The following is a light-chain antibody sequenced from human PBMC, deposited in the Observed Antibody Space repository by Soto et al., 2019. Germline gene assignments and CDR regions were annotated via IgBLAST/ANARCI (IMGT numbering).Light chain of an antibody. CDR1: SSNIGSSI. V-gene: IGLV1-44*01. CDR2: NNN. CDR3: AAWDDSLNGYV. J-gene: IGLJ1*01. Sequence: QPVLTQPPSASGTPGQRVTISCSGSSSNIGSSIVNWYQQLPGTAPKLLIYNNNQRPSGVPDRFSGSKSGTSASLAISGLQSEDEAAYYCAAWDDSLNGYVFGTGTKVTVL.